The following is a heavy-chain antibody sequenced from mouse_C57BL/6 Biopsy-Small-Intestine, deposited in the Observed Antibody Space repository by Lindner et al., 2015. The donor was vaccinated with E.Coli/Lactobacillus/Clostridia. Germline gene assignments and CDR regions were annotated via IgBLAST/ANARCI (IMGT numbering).Heavy chain of an antibody. V-gene: IGHV1-81*01. D-gene: IGHD1-2*01. CDR1: GYSFTNYG. Sequence: VQLQESGAELARPGASVKLSCKASGYSFTNYGISWVKQRTGQGLEWIGEIYPRSGNFYFNEKFKGKATLTADKSSSTAYMELRSLTSEDSAVYFCARSNLITTDFDYWGQGTTLTVSS. J-gene: IGHJ2*01. CDR3: ARSNLITTDFDY. CDR2: IYPRSGNF.